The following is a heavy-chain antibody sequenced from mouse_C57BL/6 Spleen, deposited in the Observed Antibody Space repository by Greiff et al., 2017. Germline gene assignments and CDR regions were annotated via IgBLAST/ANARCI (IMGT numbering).Heavy chain of an antibody. CDR1: GYTFTSYW. J-gene: IGHJ4*01. V-gene: IGHV1-72*01. D-gene: IGHD2-1*01. Sequence: QVQLQQPGAELVKPGASVKLSCKASGYTFTSYWMHWVKQRPGRGLEWIGRIDPNSGGTKYNEKFKSKATLTVDKHSSTAYMQRSSLTSEDSAVYYCARSGYGNAYYAMDYWGQGTSVTVSS. CDR2: IDPNSGGT. CDR3: ARSGYGNAYYAMDY.